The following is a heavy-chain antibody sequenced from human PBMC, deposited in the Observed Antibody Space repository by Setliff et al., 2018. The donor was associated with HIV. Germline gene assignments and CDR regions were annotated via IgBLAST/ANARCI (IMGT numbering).Heavy chain of an antibody. Sequence: ASVKVSCKASGYTFTSYYMHWVRQAPGQGLEWMGIINPSGGSTSYAQKFQGRVTMTRDTSASTAYMEMSSLSSEDTALYYCANGGSGGQFDYWGQGTLVTVSS. CDR1: GYTFTSYY. D-gene: IGHD3-16*01. CDR3: ANGGSGGQFDY. CDR2: INPSGGST. V-gene: IGHV1-46*01. J-gene: IGHJ4*02.